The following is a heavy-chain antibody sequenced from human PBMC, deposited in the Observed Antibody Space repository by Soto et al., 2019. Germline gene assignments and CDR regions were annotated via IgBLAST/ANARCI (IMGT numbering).Heavy chain of an antibody. CDR1: GFTFSNAW. V-gene: IGHV3-15*01. CDR2: IKSKTDGGTT. CDR3: ARVAAAENYCDY. D-gene: IGHD6-13*01. Sequence: GSLRLSCAASGFTFSNAWMSWVRQAPGKGLEWVGRIKSKTDGGTTDYAAPVKGRFTISRDDSKNTLYLQMNSLRAEDTAVYYCARVAAAENYCDYWGQGTLGTVSA. J-gene: IGHJ4*02.